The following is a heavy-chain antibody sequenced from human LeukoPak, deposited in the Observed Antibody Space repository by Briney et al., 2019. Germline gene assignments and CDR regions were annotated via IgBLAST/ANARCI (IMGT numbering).Heavy chain of an antibody. J-gene: IGHJ4*02. CDR2: IYSGGSA. CDR1: GFTVSGNY. V-gene: IGHV3-66*02. Sequence: GGSLRLSCAASGFTVSGNYMGWVRQAPGKGLDWVSVIYSGGSAYYADSVKGRFTISRDSSKNILHLQMNSLTAEDTAVYYCARGSSLAAVARGFDYWGQGTLVTVSS. CDR3: ARGSSLAAVARGFDY. D-gene: IGHD6-19*01.